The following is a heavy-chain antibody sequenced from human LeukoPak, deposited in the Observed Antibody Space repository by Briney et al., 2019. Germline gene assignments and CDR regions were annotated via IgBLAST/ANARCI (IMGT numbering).Heavy chain of an antibody. D-gene: IGHD6-19*01. V-gene: IGHV1-8*01. Sequence: ASVKVSCKASGYTFTSYDINWVRQATGQGLEWMGWMNPNSGNTGYAQKFQSRVTMTTDTSTSTAYMELRSLRSDDTAVYYCATLAVAGPGDYWGQGTLVTVSS. CDR2: MNPNSGNT. CDR3: ATLAVAGPGDY. CDR1: GYTFTSYD. J-gene: IGHJ4*02.